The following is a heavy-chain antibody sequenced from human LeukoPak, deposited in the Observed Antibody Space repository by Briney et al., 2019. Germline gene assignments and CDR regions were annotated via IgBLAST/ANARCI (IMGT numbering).Heavy chain of an antibody. CDR2: ISYDGRNK. CDR1: GFTFSTYA. V-gene: IGHV3-30*04. D-gene: IGHD6-19*01. Sequence: GGSLRLSCAASGFTFSTYAMHWVRQAPGKGLEWVAVISYDGRNKYYADSVKGRFTISRDNSKNTLYLQMNSLRAEDTAVYCCARDPYEWLISYYFDYWGQGTLVTVSS. J-gene: IGHJ4*02. CDR3: ARDPYEWLISYYFDY.